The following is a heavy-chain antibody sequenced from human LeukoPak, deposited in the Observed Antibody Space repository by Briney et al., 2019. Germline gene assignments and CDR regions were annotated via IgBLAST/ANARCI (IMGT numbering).Heavy chain of an antibody. CDR1: GFTFSSHG. V-gene: IGHV3-23*01. J-gene: IGHJ4*02. CDR2: IGGTSGRT. Sequence: PGGSLRLSCGASGFTFSSHGMYWVRQALGKGLEWVSGIGGTSGRTNYAESVKGRFTISRDNSKNTLYLQMSSLRVEDTAVYYCVSVVLAYWGQGTLVTVSS. CDR3: VSVVLAY. D-gene: IGHD2-2*01.